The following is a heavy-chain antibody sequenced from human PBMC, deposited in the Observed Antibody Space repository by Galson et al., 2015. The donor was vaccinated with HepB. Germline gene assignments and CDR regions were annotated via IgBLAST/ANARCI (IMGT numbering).Heavy chain of an antibody. D-gene: IGHD2-2*02. CDR3: ARGEIDCSSTSCYTPYYYYYYGMDV. J-gene: IGHJ6*02. CDR1: GFTFSSYS. V-gene: IGHV3-48*02. Sequence: SLRLSCAASGFTFSSYSMNWVRQAPGKGLEWVSYISSSSSTIYYADSVKGRFTISRDNAKNSLYLQMNSLRDEDTAVYYCARGEIDCSSTSCYTPYYYYYYGMDVWGQGTTVTVSS. CDR2: ISSSSSTI.